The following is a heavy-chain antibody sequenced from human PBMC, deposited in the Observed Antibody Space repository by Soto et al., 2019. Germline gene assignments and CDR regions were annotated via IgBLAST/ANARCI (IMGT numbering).Heavy chain of an antibody. D-gene: IGHD4-17*01. CDR2: ISGSGGST. Sequence: GGSLRLSCAASGFTFSSYAMSWVRQAPGKGLEWVSAISGSGGSTYYADSVKGRFTISRDNSKNKLYLQMNRLRAEDTAVYYCAKDPTVTGDFQHWGQGTLVTVSS. CDR1: GFTFSSYA. CDR3: AKDPTVTGDFQH. V-gene: IGHV3-23*01. J-gene: IGHJ1*01.